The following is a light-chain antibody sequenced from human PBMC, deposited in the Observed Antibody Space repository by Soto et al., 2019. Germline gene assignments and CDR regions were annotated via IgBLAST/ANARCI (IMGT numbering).Light chain of an antibody. CDR1: QGVGTW. V-gene: IGKV1-12*01. CDR3: QQGDSFPLT. CDR2: TAS. Sequence: DIQMTQSPSSVSASVGDRVTITCRASQGVGTWLAWFQQKPGEAPRLLIYTASTLHSGVPSRFIGSGSGTDFTRTISTLQPEDFATYYCQQGDSFPLTFGGVTKVEF. J-gene: IGKJ4*01.